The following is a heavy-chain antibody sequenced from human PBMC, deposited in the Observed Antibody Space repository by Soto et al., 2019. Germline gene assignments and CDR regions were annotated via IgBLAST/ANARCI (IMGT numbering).Heavy chain of an antibody. CDR3: ARILVGDELSYQSSALDR. Sequence: PSEPLSLTCTVSGGSFSSGDYYWSWVRQPPGKGLEWIGYIYYTGSTFNNPSLKSRVSISIDTSKTQFSLKLSSVTAADTAVYYCARILVGDELSYQSSALDRWAQGPTV. D-gene: IGHD1-1*01. V-gene: IGHV4-30-4*01. J-gene: IGHJ3*01. CDR1: GGSFSSGDYY. CDR2: IYYTGST.